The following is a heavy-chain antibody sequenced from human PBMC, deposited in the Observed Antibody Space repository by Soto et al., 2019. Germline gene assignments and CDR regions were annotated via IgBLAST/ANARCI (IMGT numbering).Heavy chain of an antibody. D-gene: IGHD2-8*01. CDR3: AKEGCTNGVCYGRFFDY. J-gene: IGHJ4*02. V-gene: IGHV3-23*01. CDR2: ISGSGGST. CDR1: GFTFSSYA. Sequence: GGSLRLSCAASGFTFSSYAMSWVRQAPGKGLEWVSAISGSGGSTYYADSVKGRFTISRDNSKNTLYLQMNSLRAEDTAVYYCAKEGCTNGVCYGRFFDYWGQGTLVTVSS.